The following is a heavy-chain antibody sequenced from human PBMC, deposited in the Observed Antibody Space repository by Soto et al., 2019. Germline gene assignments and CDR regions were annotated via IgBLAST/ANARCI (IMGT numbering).Heavy chain of an antibody. CDR2: ITWSSDSM. Sequence: EVQLVESGGGLVQPGRSLRLSCVASGFTFYNHGMHWVRQAPGRGLEWVSGITWSSDSMGYADSVKGRFTISRDNAKNSLYLQMNSLSAEDTALYYCAKEDSGFSGYLDVWGKGTTVTVPS. J-gene: IGHJ6*03. D-gene: IGHD3-10*01. CDR1: GFTFYNHG. V-gene: IGHV3-9*01. CDR3: AKEDSGFSGYLDV.